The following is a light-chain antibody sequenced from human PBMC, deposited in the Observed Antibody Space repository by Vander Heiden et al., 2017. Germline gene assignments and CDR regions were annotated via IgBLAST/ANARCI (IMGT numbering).Light chain of an antibody. CDR2: GKN. CDR1: SLRSYY. CDR3: NSRDSSGNPEDVV. Sequence: SSELTQDPAVSVALGQTVRTTCQGDSLRSYYASWYQQKPGQAPVLVIYGKNNRPSGIPDRFSGSSSGNTASLTITGAQAEDEADYYCNSRDSSGNPEDVVFGGGTKLTVL. V-gene: IGLV3-19*01. J-gene: IGLJ2*01.